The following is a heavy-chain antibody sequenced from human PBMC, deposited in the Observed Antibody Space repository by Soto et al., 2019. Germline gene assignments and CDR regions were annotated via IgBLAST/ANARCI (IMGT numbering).Heavy chain of an antibody. D-gene: IGHD4-17*01. Sequence: EVQLVESGGGLVQPGGSLRLSCAASGFTFSSYEMNWVRQAPGKGLEWVSYISSSGSTIYYADSVKGRFTISRDNAKNSLYLQMNSLRAEDKAVYYCASGVSQYGDYRFEYFQHWGQCTLVTVSS. CDR1: GFTFSSYE. CDR3: ASGVSQYGDYRFEYFQH. V-gene: IGHV3-48*03. J-gene: IGHJ1*01. CDR2: ISSSGSTI.